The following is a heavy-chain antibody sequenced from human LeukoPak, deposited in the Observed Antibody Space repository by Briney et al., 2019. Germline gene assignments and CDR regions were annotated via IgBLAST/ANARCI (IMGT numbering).Heavy chain of an antibody. D-gene: IGHD3-22*01. J-gene: IGHJ4*02. CDR3: ARDLLSKIVVVMFPGY. CDR2: INAGNGNT. CDR1: GGTFSSYA. Sequence: GASVKVSCKASGGTFSSYAISWVRQAPGQRLEWMGWINAGNGNTKYSQKFQGRVTITRDTSASTAYMELSSLRSEDTAVYYCARDLLSKIVVVMFPGYWGQGTLVTVSS. V-gene: IGHV1-3*01.